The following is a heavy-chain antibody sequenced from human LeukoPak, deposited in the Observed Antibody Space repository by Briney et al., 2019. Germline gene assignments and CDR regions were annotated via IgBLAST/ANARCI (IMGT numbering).Heavy chain of an antibody. CDR1: GFTFSSYW. V-gene: IGHV3-74*01. CDR3: AKSVVVITFRFDD. Sequence: GGSLRLSCAASGFTFSSYWMHWVRQAPGKGLVWVSRINSDGSSTNYADSVKGRFTISRDNAKNTLFLQMNSLRAEDTAVYYCAKSVVVITFRFDDWGQGALVTVSS. J-gene: IGHJ4*02. D-gene: IGHD2-15*01. CDR2: INSDGSST.